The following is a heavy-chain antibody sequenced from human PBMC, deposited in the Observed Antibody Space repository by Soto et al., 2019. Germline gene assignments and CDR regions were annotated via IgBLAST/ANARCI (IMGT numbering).Heavy chain of an antibody. V-gene: IGHV3-30*18. D-gene: IGHD1-26*01. Sequence: QVQLGESGGGVVQPGRSLRLSCAASGFTFSSYGMHWVRQAPDKGLEWVAVISYDGSNKYYADSVKGRFTISRDNSKNTLYLQMNSLRAEDTAVYYCAKALGAYFDYWGQGTLVTVS. CDR2: ISYDGSNK. CDR1: GFTFSSYG. J-gene: IGHJ4*02. CDR3: AKALGAYFDY.